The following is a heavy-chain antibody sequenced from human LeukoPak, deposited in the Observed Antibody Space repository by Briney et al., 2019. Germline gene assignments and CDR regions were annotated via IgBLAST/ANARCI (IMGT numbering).Heavy chain of an antibody. D-gene: IGHD3-22*01. CDR1: GGSISSSSYY. Sequence: PSETLSLTCTVSGGSISSSSYYWGWIRQPPGKGLEWIGGIYYSGSTYYNPSLKSRVTISVDTSKNQFSLKLSSVTAADTAVYYCARYRFADSSGYYYFDYWGQGTLVTVSS. J-gene: IGHJ4*02. V-gene: IGHV4-39*07. CDR3: ARYRFADSSGYYYFDY. CDR2: IYYSGST.